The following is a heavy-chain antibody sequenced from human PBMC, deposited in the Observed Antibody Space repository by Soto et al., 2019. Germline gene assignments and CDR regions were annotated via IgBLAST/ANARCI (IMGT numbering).Heavy chain of an antibody. Sequence: EVQLMESGGGLVQPGGSLRLSCASSGSTLSMSAVNWVRQAPGKGLEWVSYISDSGDRTYYADSVKGRFTISRDRSKNTVSLQMDSLRAEDTAVYYCAKDRGIIVKAGDAFDVWGQGTKVTVSS. CDR1: GSTLSMSA. V-gene: IGHV3-23*01. CDR3: AKDRGIIVKAGDAFDV. J-gene: IGHJ3*01. CDR2: ISDSGDRT. D-gene: IGHD3-16*02.